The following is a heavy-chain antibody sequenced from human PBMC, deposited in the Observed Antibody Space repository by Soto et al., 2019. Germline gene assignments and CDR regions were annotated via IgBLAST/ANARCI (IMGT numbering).Heavy chain of an antibody. J-gene: IGHJ6*02. CDR3: ARDTAAGTGYYYFYGLDV. V-gene: IGHV4-59*01. CDR2: IYYSGST. D-gene: IGHD6-13*01. CDR1: VSSIISYY. Sequence: SVTLSLTCTLGVSSIISYYWRWVPQPPGKGLEWIGYIYYSGSTNYNPSLKSRVTISLNTSKNQFSLKLSSVTAADTAVYYCARDTAAGTGYYYFYGLDVWGQGTTVTVS.